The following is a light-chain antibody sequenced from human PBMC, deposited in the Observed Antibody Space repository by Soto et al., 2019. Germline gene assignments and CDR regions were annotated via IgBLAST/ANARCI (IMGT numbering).Light chain of an antibody. CDR3: QQYANLPLYT. J-gene: IGKJ2*01. Sequence: DIQMTQSPSSLSASVGDRVTITCQASQDISNYLNWYQQKPGKATKLLIYDASNLETGVPSRFSGSGSGTDFTFTISSMQPEDIATYYCQQYANLPLYTFGQGTKLEIK. V-gene: IGKV1-33*01. CDR1: QDISNY. CDR2: DAS.